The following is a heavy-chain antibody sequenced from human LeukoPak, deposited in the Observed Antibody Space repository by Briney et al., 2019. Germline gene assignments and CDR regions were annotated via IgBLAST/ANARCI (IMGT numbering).Heavy chain of an antibody. CDR3: VKDLPPHIVGATMTYFDY. CDR1: GFTFSSYA. D-gene: IGHD1-26*01. Sequence: GGSLRLSCSASGFTFSSYAMHWVRQAPGKGLEYVSAISSNGGSTYYADSVKGRFTISRDNSKNTLYLQMSSLRAEDTAVYYCVKDLPPHIVGATMTYFDYWGQGTLVTVFS. CDR2: ISSNGGST. V-gene: IGHV3-64D*09. J-gene: IGHJ4*02.